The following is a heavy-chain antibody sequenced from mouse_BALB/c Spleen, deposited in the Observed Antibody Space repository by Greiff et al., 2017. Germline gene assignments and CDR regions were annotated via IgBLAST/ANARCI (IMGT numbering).Heavy chain of an antibody. J-gene: IGHJ2*01. CDR1: GFTFSSYA. CDR2: ISSGGSYT. Sequence: EVKLVESGGGLVKPGGSLKLSCAASGFTFSSYAMSWVRQTPEKRLEWVATISSGGSYTYYPDSVKGRFTISRDNAKNTLYLQMSSLRSEDTAMYYCARESSYDGYYFDDWGQGTTLTVSS. D-gene: IGHD2-3*01. CDR3: ARESSYDGYYFDD. V-gene: IGHV5-9-3*01.